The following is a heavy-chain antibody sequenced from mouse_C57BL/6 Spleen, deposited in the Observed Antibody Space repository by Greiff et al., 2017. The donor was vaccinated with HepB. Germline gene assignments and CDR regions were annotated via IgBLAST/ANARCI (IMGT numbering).Heavy chain of an antibody. CDR1: GFSFNTYA. Sequence: EVMLVESGGGLVQPKGSLKLSCAASGFSFNTYAMNWVRQAPGKGLEWVARIRSKSNNYATYYADSVKDRFTISRDDSESMLYLQMNNLKTEDTAMYYCVRQGRNYYAMDYWGQGTSVTVSS. CDR2: IRSKSNNYAT. V-gene: IGHV10-1*01. J-gene: IGHJ4*01. CDR3: VRQGRNYYAMDY.